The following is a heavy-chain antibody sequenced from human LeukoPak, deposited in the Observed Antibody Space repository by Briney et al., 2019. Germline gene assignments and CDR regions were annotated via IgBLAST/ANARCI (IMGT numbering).Heavy chain of an antibody. CDR3: ARVGDSSSGSAAFDY. CDR2: IIPILGIA. V-gene: IGHV1-69*04. J-gene: IGHJ4*02. D-gene: IGHD6-6*01. Sequence: ASVKVSCKASGGTFSSYAISWVRQATGQGLEWMGRIIPILGIANYAQKFQGRVTITADKSTSTAYMELSSLRSEDTAVYYCARVGDSSSGSAAFDYWGQGTLVTVSS. CDR1: GGTFSSYA.